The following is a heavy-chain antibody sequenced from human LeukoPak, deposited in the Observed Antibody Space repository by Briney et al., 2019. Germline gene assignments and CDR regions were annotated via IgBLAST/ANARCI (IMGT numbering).Heavy chain of an antibody. J-gene: IGHJ4*02. D-gene: IGHD3-10*01. CDR2: ISWNSGSI. CDR3: ARVGYYGSEDY. Sequence: GRSLRLSCAASGFTFDDYAMHWVRQAPGKGLEWVSGISWNSGSIGYADSVKGRFTISRDNAKNTLYLQMNSLRAEDTAVYYCARVGYYGSEDYWGQGTLVTVSS. V-gene: IGHV3-9*01. CDR1: GFTFDDYA.